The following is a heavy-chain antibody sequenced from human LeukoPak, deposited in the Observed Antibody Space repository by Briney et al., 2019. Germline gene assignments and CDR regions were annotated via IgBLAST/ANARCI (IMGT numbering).Heavy chain of an antibody. CDR1: GGSINSSPYY. V-gene: IGHV4-39*01. D-gene: IGHD6-6*01. Sequence: SETLSLTCTVSGGSINSSPYYWGWIRQPPGRELEWIGSIYYSGSTYYNPSLKSRLTISVDTSKNQFSLKVISVTAADTAIYYCARPTKGTAAQGYDYWGQGILVTVAS. CDR3: ARPTKGTAAQGYDY. J-gene: IGHJ4*02. CDR2: IYYSGST.